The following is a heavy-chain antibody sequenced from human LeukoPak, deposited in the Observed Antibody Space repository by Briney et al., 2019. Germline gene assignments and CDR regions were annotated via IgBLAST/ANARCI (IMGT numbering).Heavy chain of an antibody. CDR1: GYSISSGYY. V-gene: IGHV4-38-2*02. CDR2: IYHSGST. D-gene: IGHD3-9*01. CDR3: AREERNILTGYWNFDP. Sequence: PSETLSLTCAVSGYSISSGYYWGWIRQPPGKGLEWIGSIYHSGSTYYNPSLKSRVTISVDTSKNQFSLKLSSVTAADTAVYYCAREERNILTGYWNFDPWGQGTLVTVSS. J-gene: IGHJ5*02.